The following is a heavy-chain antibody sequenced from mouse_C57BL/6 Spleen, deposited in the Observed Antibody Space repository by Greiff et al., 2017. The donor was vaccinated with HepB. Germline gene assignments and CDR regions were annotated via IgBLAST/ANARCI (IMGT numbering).Heavy chain of an antibody. CDR3: ARGIYYDYSYYFDY. CDR1: GYAFSSSW. J-gene: IGHJ2*01. D-gene: IGHD2-4*01. Sequence: QVQLQQSGPELVKPGASVKISCKASGYAFSSSWMNWVKQRPGKGLEWIGRIYPGDGDTNYNGKFKGKATLTADKSSSTAYMQLSSLTSEDSAVYFCARGIYYDYSYYFDYWGQGTTLTVSS. V-gene: IGHV1-82*01. CDR2: IYPGDGDT.